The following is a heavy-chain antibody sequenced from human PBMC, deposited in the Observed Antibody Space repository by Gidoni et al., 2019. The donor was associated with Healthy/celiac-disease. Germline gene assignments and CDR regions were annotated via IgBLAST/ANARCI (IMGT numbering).Heavy chain of an antibody. J-gene: IGHJ3*02. D-gene: IGHD3-22*01. CDR1: GFSLSYASLV. Sequence: QVTFKESGPVLVKPIETLTLTCPVSGFSLSYASLVGSWIRHPRGKALEWLAHIFSNDDTSYSSSLKSRLTISKDTSESPVVLTMTNMDPVDTATYYCERIRGYYDSSGYAEDAFDIWGQGTMVTGSS. CDR3: ERIRGYYDSSGYAEDAFDI. CDR2: IFSNDDT. V-gene: IGHV2-26*01.